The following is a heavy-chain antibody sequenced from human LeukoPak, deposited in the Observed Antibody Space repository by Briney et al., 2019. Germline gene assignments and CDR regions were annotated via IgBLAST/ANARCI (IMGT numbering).Heavy chain of an antibody. CDR2: IIPIFGTA. V-gene: IGHV1-69*13. CDR1: GGTFSSYA. CDR3: AIQRIVQNWFDP. D-gene: IGHD2/OR15-2a*01. J-gene: IGHJ5*02. Sequence: SVKVSCKASGGTFSSYAPSWVRQAPGQGLEWMGGIIPIFGTANYAQKFQGRVTITADESTSTAYMELSSLRSEDTAVYYCAIQRIVQNWFDPWGQGTLVTVSS.